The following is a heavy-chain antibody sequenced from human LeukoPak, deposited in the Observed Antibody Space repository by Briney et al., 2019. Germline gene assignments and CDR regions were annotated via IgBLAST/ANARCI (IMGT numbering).Heavy chain of an antibody. CDR3: VKWGDYDVLTGYYVSDY. D-gene: IGHD3-9*01. CDR2: ITGSGGNT. CDR1: GFTFSNYA. J-gene: IGHJ4*02. V-gene: IGHV3-23*01. Sequence: GGSLRLSCAASGFTFSNYAMSWVRQAPGKGLGWVSAITGSGGNTYYADSVKGRFTISRDNSKNTVFLQMNSLRAEDTAVYYCVKWGDYDVLTGYYVSDYWGQGTLVTVSS.